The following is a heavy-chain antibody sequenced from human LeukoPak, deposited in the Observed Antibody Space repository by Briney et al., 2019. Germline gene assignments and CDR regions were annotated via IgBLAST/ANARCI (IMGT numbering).Heavy chain of an antibody. CDR2: ISNDGGST. CDR1: GFTFSSYG. CDR3: ARRSSTRCYDS. D-gene: IGHD2-2*01. V-gene: IGHV3-64*01. Sequence: GGSLRLSCAASGFTFSSYGMHWVRQAPGKGLEYVSGISNDGGSTYYANPVKGRFTISRDNSKNTLYLQMGSLRAEDMAVYYCARRSSTRCYDSWGQGTLVTVSS. J-gene: IGHJ5*01.